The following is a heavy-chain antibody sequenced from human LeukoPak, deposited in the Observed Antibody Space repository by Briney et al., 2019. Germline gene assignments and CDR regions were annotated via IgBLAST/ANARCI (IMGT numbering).Heavy chain of an antibody. V-gene: IGHV3-48*04. CDR2: ISSSGNTI. D-gene: IGHD5-18*01. CDR3: ARLRGYSYGYGDY. Sequence: GGSLRLSCAASGFILSSYSMNWVRQAPGKGLEWVSYISSSGNTIDYADSVKGRFTISRDNAKNSLYLQMVSLRAEDTAVYYCARLRGYSYGYGDYWGQGTLDTVSS. J-gene: IGHJ4*02. CDR1: GFILSSYS.